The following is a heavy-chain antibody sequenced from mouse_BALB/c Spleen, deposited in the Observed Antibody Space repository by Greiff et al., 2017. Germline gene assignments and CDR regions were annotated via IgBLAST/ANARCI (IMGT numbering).Heavy chain of an antibody. CDR1: GFSLSTSGMG. CDR2: IYWDDDK. J-gene: IGHJ3*01. CDR3: ARRTGSTGTGFAY. V-gene: IGHV8-12*01. D-gene: IGHD4-1*02. Sequence: QVTLKVSGPGILQPSQTLSLTCSFSGFSLSTSGMGVSWIRQPSGKGLEWLAHIYWDDDKRYNPSLKSRLTISKDTSRNQVFLKITSVDTADTATDYCARRTGSTGTGFAYWGQGTLVTVSA.